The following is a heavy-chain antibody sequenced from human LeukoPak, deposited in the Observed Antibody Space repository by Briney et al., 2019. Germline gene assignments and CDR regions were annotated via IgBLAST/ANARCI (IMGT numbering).Heavy chain of an antibody. CDR1: GDSVTSYY. V-gene: IGHV4-59*08. CDR3: ARLDCHGDRCYNH. J-gene: IGHJ4*02. Sequence: SETLSLTCSVSGDSVTSYYWSWIRQPPGKGLEWIGYVSYDGTTNYTPSLRSRVIMAVNTANNNISLRLTSVTAAETAVYYCARLDCHGDRCYNHWGQGPPVTVSS. CDR2: VSYDGTT. D-gene: IGHD3/OR15-3a*01.